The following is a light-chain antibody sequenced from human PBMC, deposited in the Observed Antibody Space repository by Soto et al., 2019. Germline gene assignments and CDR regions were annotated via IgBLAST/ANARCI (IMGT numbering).Light chain of an antibody. CDR2: GAS. CDR1: QSVSSSY. J-gene: IGKJ5*01. CDR3: QQYGTSPGIT. Sequence: EIVLTQSPGTLSLSPGERATLSCRASQSVSSSYLAWYQQKPGQAPRLLIYGASSRATGIPDRFSGSGSGTDLTLFISRLEPEDFAVYYCQQYGTSPGITFGQGTRLEIK. V-gene: IGKV3-20*01.